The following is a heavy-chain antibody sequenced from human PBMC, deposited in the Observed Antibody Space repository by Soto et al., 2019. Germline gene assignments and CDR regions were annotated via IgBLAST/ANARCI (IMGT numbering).Heavy chain of an antibody. CDR1: GWSFSGYY. J-gene: IGHJ3*01. CDR2: IYYSGST. CDR3: ARVGLGATHNAFDL. Sequence: SETLSLTCAFYGWSFSGYYWTLIRQPPGTGLEWIGYIYYSGSTNYKHSLKSRVTISVDTPKNQFSLKMRSVTAADTAVYYCARVGLGATHNAFDLWGQGTMVTVSS. D-gene: IGHD7-27*01. V-gene: IGHV4-59*01.